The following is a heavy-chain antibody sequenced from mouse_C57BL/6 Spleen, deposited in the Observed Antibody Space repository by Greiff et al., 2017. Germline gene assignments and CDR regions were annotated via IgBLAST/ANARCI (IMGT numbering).Heavy chain of an antibody. CDR2: IYPRDGST. CDR3: ARSPSDSSGYVYYAMDY. D-gene: IGHD3-2*02. Sequence: QVHVKQSGPELVKPGASVKLSCKASGYTFTSYDINWVKQRPGQGLEWIGWIYPRDGSTKYNEKFKGKATLTVDTSSSTAYMELHSLTSEDSAVYFCARSPSDSSGYVYYAMDYWGQGTSVTVSS. V-gene: IGHV1-85*01. CDR1: GYTFTSYD. J-gene: IGHJ4*01.